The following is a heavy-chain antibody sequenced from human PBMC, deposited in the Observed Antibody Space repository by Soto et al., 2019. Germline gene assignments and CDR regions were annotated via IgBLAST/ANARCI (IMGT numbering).Heavy chain of an antibody. D-gene: IGHD3-3*01. CDR3: THDYGSTWFIPLTDY. Sequence: QITLKESGPTLVKPTQTLTLTCTFSGFSLSTSGVGGGWIRQPPGKALEWLALIYWHDEQRYSPSLKSRLTIPNDTSINQVGLTMTIVDPVDTAKYYYTHDYGSTWFIPLTDYWGHGALDTVSS. CDR1: GFSLSTSGVG. CDR2: IYWHDEQ. V-gene: IGHV2-5*01. J-gene: IGHJ4*01.